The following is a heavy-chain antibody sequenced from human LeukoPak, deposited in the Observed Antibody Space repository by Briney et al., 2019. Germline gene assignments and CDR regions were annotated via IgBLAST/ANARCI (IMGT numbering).Heavy chain of an antibody. J-gene: IGHJ5*02. CDR2: IYYSGST. CDR1: GGFISSYY. V-gene: IGHV4-59*01. D-gene: IGHD3-22*01. CDR3: ARASYYYDSSGYRWFDP. Sequence: PSETLSLTCTVSGGFISSYYWSWIRQPPGKGLEWIGYIYYSGSTNYNPSLKSRVTISVDTSKNQFSLKLSSVTAADTAVYYCARASYYYDSSGYRWFDPWGQGTLVTVSS.